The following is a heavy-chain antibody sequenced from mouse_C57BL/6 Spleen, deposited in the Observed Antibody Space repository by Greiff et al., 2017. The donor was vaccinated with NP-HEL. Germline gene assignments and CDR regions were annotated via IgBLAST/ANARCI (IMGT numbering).Heavy chain of an antibody. J-gene: IGHJ4*01. CDR3: AGAHYSNHAMDY. Sequence: VQLVESGPGLVKPSQSLFLTCSITGFPITSGYYWIWIRQSPGKPLEWMGYITHSGETFYNPSLQSPISITRETSKNQFFLQLNSVTTEDTAMYYCAGAHYSNHAMDYWGQGTSVTVSS. CDR2: ITHSGET. V-gene: IGHV12-3*01. D-gene: IGHD2-5*01. CDR1: GFPITSGYY.